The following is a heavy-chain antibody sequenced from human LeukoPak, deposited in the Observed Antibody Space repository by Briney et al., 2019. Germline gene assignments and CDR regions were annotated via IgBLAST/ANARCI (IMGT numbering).Heavy chain of an antibody. CDR2: IYYSGST. CDR1: GGSISSSSYY. D-gene: IGHD3-16*02. CDR3: ARHTSANDYVWGSYRLNGDYFDY. V-gene: IGHV4-39*01. Sequence: SETLSLTCTVSGGSISSSSYYWGWIRQPPGKGLEWIGSIYYSGSTYYNPSLKSRVTISVDTSKNQFSLKLSSVTAADTAVYYCARHTSANDYVWGSYRLNGDYFDYWGQGTLVTVSS. J-gene: IGHJ4*02.